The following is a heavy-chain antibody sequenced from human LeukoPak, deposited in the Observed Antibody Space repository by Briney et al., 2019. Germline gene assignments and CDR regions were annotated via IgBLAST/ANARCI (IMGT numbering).Heavy chain of an antibody. J-gene: IGHJ6*03. CDR3: ARVHFTMVRGYEHYYYMDV. Sequence: GGSLRLSCAASGFTFSSYSMNWVRQAPGKGLEWVSYISSSSSTIYYADSVKGRFTISRDNAKNSLYLQMNSLRAEDTAVYYCARVHFTMVRGYEHYYYMDVWGKGTTVTISS. D-gene: IGHD3-10*01. CDR1: GFTFSSYS. CDR2: ISSSSSTI. V-gene: IGHV3-48*01.